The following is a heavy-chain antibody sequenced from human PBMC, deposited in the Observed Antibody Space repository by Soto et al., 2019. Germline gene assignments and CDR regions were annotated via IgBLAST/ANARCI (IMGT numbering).Heavy chain of an antibody. CDR1: GYSISAYS. V-gene: IGHV4-59*01. J-gene: IGHJ4*02. CDR2: IHYNGNT. D-gene: IGHD5-12*01. CDR3: AREGNLGRWLQPLDF. Sequence: SETLSLTCTVSGYSISAYSWSWVRQPPGKGLEWIGNIHYNGNTKYNPPLKSRVTMSVDTSKNQFSLKLISVTAADTAKYFCAREGNLGRWLQPLDFWGQGTLVTVSS.